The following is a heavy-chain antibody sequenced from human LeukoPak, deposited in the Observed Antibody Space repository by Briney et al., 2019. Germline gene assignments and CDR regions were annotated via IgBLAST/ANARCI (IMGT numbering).Heavy chain of an antibody. V-gene: IGHV1-69*05. D-gene: IGHD4/OR15-4a*01. Sequence: SVKVSCKASGGTFSSYAISWVRQAPGQGLEWMGGIIPIFGTANYAQKFQGRVTITTDESTSTAYMELGSLRSEDTAVYYCASGTMEPPFFDYWGQGTLVTVSS. CDR2: IIPIFGTA. CDR1: GGTFSSYA. J-gene: IGHJ4*02. CDR3: ASGTMEPPFFDY.